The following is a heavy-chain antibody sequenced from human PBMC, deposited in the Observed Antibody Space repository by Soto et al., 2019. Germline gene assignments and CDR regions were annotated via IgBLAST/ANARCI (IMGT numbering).Heavy chain of an antibody. D-gene: IGHD6-19*01. Sequence: PGGSLRLSCAASGFTVSSSYMSWVRQAPGKGLEWVSFIHSAGNTFYADSVKGRFTVSRDNSKNTVYLQMNSLRAEDTAVYYCAKARGSGRPYYYYGMDVWGQGTTVTVSS. J-gene: IGHJ6*02. CDR3: AKARGSGRPYYYYGMDV. V-gene: IGHV3-53*01. CDR1: GFTVSSSY. CDR2: IHSAGNT.